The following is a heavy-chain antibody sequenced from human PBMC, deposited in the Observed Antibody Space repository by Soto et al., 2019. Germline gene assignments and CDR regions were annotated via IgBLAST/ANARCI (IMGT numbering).Heavy chain of an antibody. J-gene: IGHJ6*02. Sequence: QLQLQESGPGLVKPSETLSLTCTVSGGSISSSSYYWGWIRQPPGKRLEWIGSIYYSGSTYYNPSLKSRVTISVDTSKNQFSLKLSSVTAADTAVYYCARHFYYYYGMDVWGQGTTVTVSS. V-gene: IGHV4-39*01. CDR3: ARHFYYYYGMDV. CDR2: IYYSGST. CDR1: GGSISSSSYY.